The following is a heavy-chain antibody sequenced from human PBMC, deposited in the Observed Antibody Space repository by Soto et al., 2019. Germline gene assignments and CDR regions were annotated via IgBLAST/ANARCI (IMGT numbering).Heavy chain of an antibody. D-gene: IGHD5-18*01. CDR3: ARDENTAMVHYFDY. CDR2: ISKDGSTK. V-gene: IGHV3-30-3*01. CDR1: GFTFSSYS. J-gene: IGHJ4*02. Sequence: GGSLRLSCVASGFTFSSYSMSWVRQAPGKGLEWVAVISKDGSTKYYADSVKGRFTFSRDNSKNTLFLQMNSLKTEDTAMYYCARDENTAMVHYFDYWGQGALVTVSS.